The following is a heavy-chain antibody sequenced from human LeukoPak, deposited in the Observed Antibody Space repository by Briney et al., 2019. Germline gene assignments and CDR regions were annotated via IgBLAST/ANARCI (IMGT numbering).Heavy chain of an antibody. J-gene: IGHJ4*02. D-gene: IGHD3-16*01. CDR1: GYTFTIYA. CDR3: ARGRYDYVWGSPVGGPLYYFDY. CDR2: INAGNGNT. V-gene: IGHV1-3*01. Sequence: ASVKVSCKASGYTFTIYAMHWVRQAPGQRLEWMGWINAGNGNTKYSQKFQGRVTINRDTSASTAYMELSSLRSEDTAVYYCARGRYDYVWGSPVGGPLYYFDYWGQGTLVTVSS.